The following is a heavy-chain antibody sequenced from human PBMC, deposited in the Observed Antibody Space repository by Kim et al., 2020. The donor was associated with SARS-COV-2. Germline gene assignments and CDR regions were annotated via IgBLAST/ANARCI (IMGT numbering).Heavy chain of an antibody. D-gene: IGHD3-9*01. CDR3: ARGFRSRFYDILTGSRRGMDV. J-gene: IGHJ6*02. Sequence: GGSLRLSCAASGFTFSSYWMHWVRQAPGKGLVWVSRINSDGSSTSYADSVKGRFTISRDNAKNTLYLQMNSLRAEDTAVYYCARGFRSRFYDILTGSRRGMDVWGQGTTVTVSS. CDR2: INSDGSST. V-gene: IGHV3-74*01. CDR1: GFTFSSYW.